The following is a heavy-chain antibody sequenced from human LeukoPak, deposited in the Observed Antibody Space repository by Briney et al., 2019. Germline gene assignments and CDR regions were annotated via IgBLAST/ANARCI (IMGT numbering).Heavy chain of an antibody. CDR1: GYSISSGYY. D-gene: IGHD3-22*01. V-gene: IGHV4-38-2*02. CDR2: IYHSGST. J-gene: IGHJ4*02. CDR3: ARDPKRIYYYDSSGYYPFDY. Sequence: PSETLSLTCTVSGYSISSGYYWGWIRQPPGKGLEWIGSIYHSGSTYYNPSLKSRVTISVDTSKNQFSLKLSSVTAADTAVYYCARDPKRIYYYDSSGYYPFDYWGQGTLVTVSS.